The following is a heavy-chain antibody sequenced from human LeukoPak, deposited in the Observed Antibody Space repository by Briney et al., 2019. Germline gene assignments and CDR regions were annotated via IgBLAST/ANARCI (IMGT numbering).Heavy chain of an antibody. Sequence: SETLSLTGTVSGGSISSYYWSWIRQPPGKGLEWIGYIYYSGSTNYNPSLKSRVTISVDTSKNQFSLKLSSVTAADTAMYYCARRHNYDILTGYYSWKDAFDIWGQGTMVTVSS. CDR1: GGSISSYY. D-gene: IGHD3-9*01. CDR3: ARRHNYDILTGYYSWKDAFDI. V-gene: IGHV4-59*08. CDR2: IYYSGST. J-gene: IGHJ3*02.